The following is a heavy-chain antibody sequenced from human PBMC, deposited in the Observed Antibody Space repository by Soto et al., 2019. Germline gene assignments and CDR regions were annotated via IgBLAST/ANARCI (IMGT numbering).Heavy chain of an antibody. CDR3: ARQKSGEDWLDP. V-gene: IGHV4-39*01. J-gene: IGHJ5*02. CDR2: IYQHGQT. D-gene: IGHD2-15*01. Sequence: QLQLQESGPGLGKPSETLSLTCTVSGGSITITTHWWGWIRQPPGKGLEWIGLIYQHGQTYYNPSLKSRVTLCVDRARNQFSLNLTSVTAADTALYYCARQKSGEDWLDPGGRGVLVTVGS. CDR1: GGSITITTHW.